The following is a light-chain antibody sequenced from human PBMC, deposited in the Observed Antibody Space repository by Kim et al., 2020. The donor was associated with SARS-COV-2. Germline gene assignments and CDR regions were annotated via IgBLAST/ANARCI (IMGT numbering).Light chain of an antibody. CDR2: DIT. J-gene: IGLJ2*01. CDR3: LLYYSGVRV. Sequence: PGGTVTLTFGSSTGAVTSGHFPYWFQHTPGQAPSTLIYDITQRHSWTPARFSGSLLGDKAALTLSGAQPEDEADYYCLLYYSGVRVFGVGTQLTVL. V-gene: IGLV7-46*01. CDR1: TGAVTSGHF.